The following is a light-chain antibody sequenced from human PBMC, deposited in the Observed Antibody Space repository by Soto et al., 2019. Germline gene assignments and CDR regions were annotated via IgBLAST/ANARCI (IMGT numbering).Light chain of an antibody. CDR3: QQYNTYPLT. CDR2: KAS. CDR1: QSIGTW. J-gene: IGKJ4*01. Sequence: DIQMTQSPSTLSASVGDRVTITCRASQSIGTWLAWYQQKPGKAPKLLIYKASSLEGGVPSRFSGSGSGTEFNITVSSLQPDDFATYYCQQYNTYPLTFGGGTPVEIK. V-gene: IGKV1-5*03.